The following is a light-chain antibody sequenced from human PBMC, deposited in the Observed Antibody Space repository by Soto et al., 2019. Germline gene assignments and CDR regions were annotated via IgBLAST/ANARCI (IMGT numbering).Light chain of an antibody. CDR1: QSISDT. CDR2: GAS. J-gene: IGKJ5*01. CDR3: QQRSDWPIT. Sequence: EIVMTQSPATLSVSPGGRATLSCRASQSISDTLAWYQQKPGQAPRLLIYGASARATGFPARFSGSGSGTGFTLTISSLQSEDFAVYYCQQRSDWPITFGQGTRLEIK. V-gene: IGKV3-15*01.